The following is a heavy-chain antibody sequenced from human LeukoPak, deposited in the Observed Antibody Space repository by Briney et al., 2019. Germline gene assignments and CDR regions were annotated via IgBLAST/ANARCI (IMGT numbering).Heavy chain of an antibody. Sequence: GGSLRLSCTASGFTFGDYAMSWFRQAPGKGLEWVGFIRSKAYGGTTEYAASVKGRFTISRDDSKNTLYLQMNSLKTEDTAVYYCTTGGYSYGSASFDYWGQGTLVTVSS. CDR3: TTGGYSYGSASFDY. CDR2: IRSKAYGGTT. CDR1: GFTFGDYA. V-gene: IGHV3-49*03. D-gene: IGHD5-18*01. J-gene: IGHJ4*02.